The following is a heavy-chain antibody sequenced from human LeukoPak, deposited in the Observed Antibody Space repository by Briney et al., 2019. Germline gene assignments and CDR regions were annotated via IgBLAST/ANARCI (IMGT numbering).Heavy chain of an antibody. J-gene: IGHJ4*02. Sequence: ASVKVSCKASGYTFTSYGISWVRQAPGQGLEWMGWISAYNGNTNYAQKFQGRVTITADESTSTAYMELSSLRSEDTAVYYCARGPPTVVTHYFDYWGQGTLVTVSS. CDR2: ISAYNGNT. D-gene: IGHD4-23*01. CDR1: GYTFTSYG. V-gene: IGHV1-18*01. CDR3: ARGPPTVVTHYFDY.